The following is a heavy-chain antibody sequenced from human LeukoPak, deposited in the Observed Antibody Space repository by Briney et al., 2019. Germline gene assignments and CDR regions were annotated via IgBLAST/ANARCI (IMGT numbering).Heavy chain of an antibody. Sequence: GGSLRLSCAASEFTVSSSYMSWVRQAPGKGLEWVSVIYSGGSTYYADSVKGRFTISRDNSKNTLYLQMNSLRAEDTAVYYCARDVNWNYCDYWGHGTLVTVSS. CDR2: IYSGGST. V-gene: IGHV3-66*01. D-gene: IGHD1-20*01. CDR1: EFTVSSSY. J-gene: IGHJ4*01. CDR3: ARDVNWNYCDY.